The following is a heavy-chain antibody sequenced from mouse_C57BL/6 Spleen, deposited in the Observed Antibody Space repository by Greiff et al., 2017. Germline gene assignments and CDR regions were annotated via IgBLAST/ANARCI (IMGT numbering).Heavy chain of an antibody. Sequence: LQESGAELVKPGASVKLSCKASGYTFTEYTIHWVKQRSGQGLEWIGWFYPGSGSIKYNEKFKDKATLTADKSSSTVYMELSRLTSEDSAVYFCARHEEGYYGSRGYFDYWGQGTTLTVSS. V-gene: IGHV1-62-2*01. CDR3: ARHEEGYYGSRGYFDY. CDR1: GYTFTEYT. CDR2: FYPGSGSI. J-gene: IGHJ2*01. D-gene: IGHD1-1*01.